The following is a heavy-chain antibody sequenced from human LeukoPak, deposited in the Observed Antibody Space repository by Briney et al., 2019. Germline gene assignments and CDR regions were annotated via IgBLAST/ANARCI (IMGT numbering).Heavy chain of an antibody. D-gene: IGHD3-16*01. CDR3: AKGYYDYVWGSYYFDY. V-gene: IGHV3-23*01. CDR2: ISGSGGST. Sequence: GGSLRLSCAASGFTFSSYAMSWVRQAPGRGLEWVSAISGSGGSTYYADSVKGRFTISRGNSRDTLYLQMNSLRAEDAAVYYCAKGYYDYVWGSYYFDYWGQGTLVTVSS. CDR1: GFTFSSYA. J-gene: IGHJ4*02.